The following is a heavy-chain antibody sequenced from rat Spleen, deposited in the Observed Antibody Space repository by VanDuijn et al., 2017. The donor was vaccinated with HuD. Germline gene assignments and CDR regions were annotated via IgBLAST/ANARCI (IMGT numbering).Heavy chain of an antibody. CDR3: TRTSYGGYRDWFAY. Sequence: EVQLVESGGGLVQPGRSLKLSCAASGFTFSDYNMAWVRQAPKQGLEWVATIFYDGNRAYYRDSVKGRFTISRDNARSTLYLQMDGLRSEDTATYYCTRTSYGGYRDWFAYWGQGTLVTVSS. CDR2: IFYDGNRA. D-gene: IGHD1-11*01. CDR1: GFTFSDYN. V-gene: IGHV5-7*01. J-gene: IGHJ3*01.